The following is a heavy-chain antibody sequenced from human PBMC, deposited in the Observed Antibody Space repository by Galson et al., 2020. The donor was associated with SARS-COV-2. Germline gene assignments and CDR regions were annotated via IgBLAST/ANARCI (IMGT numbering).Heavy chain of an antibody. V-gene: IGHV3-7*03. D-gene: IGHD1-20*01. CDR2: IKDNGGER. CDR3: TRYNWNVLSHFDH. Sequence: GGSLRLSCVASGVNFANYWMTWVRQAPGKGLEWVANIKDNGGERYYVDSVKGRFTISRENAKNTLYLELNSLRAEDTAVYYCTRYNWNVLSHFDHWGQGTLVTVSS. CDR1: GVNFANYW. J-gene: IGHJ4*02.